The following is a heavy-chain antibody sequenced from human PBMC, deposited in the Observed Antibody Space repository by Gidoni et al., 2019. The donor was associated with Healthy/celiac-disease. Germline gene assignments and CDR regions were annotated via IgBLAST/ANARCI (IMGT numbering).Heavy chain of an antibody. V-gene: IGHV3-48*03. CDR2: SSSSGSTI. J-gene: IGHJ5*02. CDR1: GFTFSSYE. D-gene: IGHD1-26*01. Sequence: EVQLVESGGGLVQPGGSLRLSCAASGFTFSSYEMNWVRQAPGQGLEWVSYSSSSGSTIYYADSVKGRFTISRDNAKNSLYLQMNSLRAEDTAVYYCAVAGEMILWEQGNWFDPWGQGTLVTVSS. CDR3: AVAGEMILWEQGNWFDP.